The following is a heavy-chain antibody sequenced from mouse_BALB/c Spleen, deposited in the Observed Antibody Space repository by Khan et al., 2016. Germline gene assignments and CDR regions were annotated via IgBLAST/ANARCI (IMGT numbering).Heavy chain of an antibody. CDR3: ARWVYGNYGWFAY. J-gene: IGHJ3*01. Sequence: QVQLQQSGAELMKPGASVKISCKATGYTFSSYWIEWVKQRPGHGLEWIGEILPGSGSTNYNEKFKGKATFTADTSSNTAYMQLSSLTSEDSAVFYSARWVYGNYGWFAYWGQGTLVTVSA. CDR1: GYTFSSYW. V-gene: IGHV1-9*01. D-gene: IGHD2-1*01. CDR2: ILPGSGST.